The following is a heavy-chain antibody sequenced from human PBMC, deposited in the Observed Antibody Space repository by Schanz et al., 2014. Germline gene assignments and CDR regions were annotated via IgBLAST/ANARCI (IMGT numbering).Heavy chain of an antibody. Sequence: QVRLQQWGAGLLKPSGTLSLTCAVYGGSFIGYDWSWIRQFPGQDLEWIGDINHYGRTNYNPSLMGRVSISIDASQNQFSLNLTPVTPADTAIYYCVRVKGEHSGHDYIVYWGQGIQVTVSP. J-gene: IGHJ4*02. CDR2: INHYGRT. D-gene: IGHD5-12*01. CDR1: GGSFIGYD. CDR3: VRVKGEHSGHDYIVY. V-gene: IGHV4-34*01.